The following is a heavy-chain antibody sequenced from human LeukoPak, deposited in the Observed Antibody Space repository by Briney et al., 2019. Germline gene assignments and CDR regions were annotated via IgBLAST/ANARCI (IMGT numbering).Heavy chain of an antibody. Sequence: GASVKVSCKASGYTFTSYGISWVRQAPGQGLEWMGWISAYNGNTNYAQKLQGRVTMTTDTSTSTAYMELRSLRSDDTAVYYCARGGVVPSIAARPGAYYYYYMDVWGKGTTVTVSS. CDR3: ARGGVVPSIAARPGAYYYYYMDV. V-gene: IGHV1-18*01. J-gene: IGHJ6*03. D-gene: IGHD6-6*01. CDR1: GYTFTSYG. CDR2: ISAYNGNT.